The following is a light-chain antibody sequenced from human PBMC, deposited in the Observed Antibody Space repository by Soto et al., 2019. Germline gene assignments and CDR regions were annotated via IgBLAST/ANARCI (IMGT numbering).Light chain of an antibody. CDR1: QSVSSN. CDR3: QQYNNWPPYT. Sequence: EIVMTQSPATLSVSPGEKATLSCRASQSVSSNLAWYQQKPGQAPRLLIYGASTRATGIPARFSGSGSGTEFTLTISSLQSEDFAVYYCQQYNNWPPYTFGQGTQL. V-gene: IGKV3-15*01. J-gene: IGKJ2*01. CDR2: GAS.